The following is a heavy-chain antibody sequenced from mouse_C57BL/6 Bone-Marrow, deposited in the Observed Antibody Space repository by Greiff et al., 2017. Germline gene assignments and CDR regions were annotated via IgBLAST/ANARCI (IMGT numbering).Heavy chain of an antibody. Sequence: VQLQQSGAELVRPGASVKLSCTASGFNIKDDYMHWVKQRPEQGLEWIGWIDPENGDTEYASKFQGKATITADTSSNTAYLQRSSLTSEDTAVYYCTTLYDGYWGQGTTLTVSS. CDR2: IDPENGDT. J-gene: IGHJ2*01. CDR3: TTLYDGY. CDR1: GFNIKDDY. V-gene: IGHV14-4*01. D-gene: IGHD2-3*01.